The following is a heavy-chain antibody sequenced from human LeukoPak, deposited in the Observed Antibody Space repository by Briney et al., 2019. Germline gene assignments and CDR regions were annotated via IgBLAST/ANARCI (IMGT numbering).Heavy chain of an antibody. D-gene: IGHD3-22*01. CDR2: ISSSSTYI. J-gene: IGHJ4*02. V-gene: IGHV3-21*01. Sequence: GGSLRLSCTTSGFTFSTYAMNWIRQAPGKGLEWVSSISSSSTYIYYADSLKGRFTISRDNAKNSLYLQMNSLRAEDTAVYYCARDSHYDRSGHGYYFDFWGQGTLVTVSS. CDR1: GFTFSTYA. CDR3: ARDSHYDRSGHGYYFDF.